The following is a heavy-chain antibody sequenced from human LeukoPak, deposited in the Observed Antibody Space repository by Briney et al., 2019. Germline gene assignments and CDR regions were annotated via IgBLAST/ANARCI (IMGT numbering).Heavy chain of an antibody. V-gene: IGHV1-2*06. D-gene: IGHD2-2*01. CDR2: TNPNSGGT. J-gene: IGHJ6*03. CDR1: GYTFTGYY. CDR3: AGTRPNYYYYYMDV. Sequence: ASVKVSCKASGYTFTGYYMHWVRQAPGQGLEWMGRTNPNSGGTNYAQKFQGRVTMTRDTSISTAYMELSRLRSDDTAVYYCAGTRPNYYYYYMDVWGKGTTVTVSS.